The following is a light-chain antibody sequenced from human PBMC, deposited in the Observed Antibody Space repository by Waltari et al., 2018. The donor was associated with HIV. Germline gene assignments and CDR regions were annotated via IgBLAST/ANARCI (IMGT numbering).Light chain of an antibody. V-gene: IGLV1-47*01. J-gene: IGLJ1*01. CDR3: AAWDDTLSSYV. CDR1: NSNIGSKD. Sequence: TISCSGSNSNIGSKDVYWFQPLPGTAPKLLIYRTNQRRSGVPDRFSGSKSGPSASLAISGLRSDDEADYYCAAWDDTLSSYVFGTGTTVTV. CDR2: RTN.